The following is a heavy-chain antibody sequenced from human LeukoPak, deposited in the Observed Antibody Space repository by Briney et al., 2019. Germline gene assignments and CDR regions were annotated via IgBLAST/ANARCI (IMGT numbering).Heavy chain of an antibody. V-gene: IGHV3-21*01. CDR3: ARKPSSDDAFDI. Sequence: PGGSLRLSCAASGFTFSSYEMNWVRQAPGKGLEWVSSISSSSSYIYYADSVKGRFTISRDNAKNSLYLQMNSLRAEDTAVYYCARKPSSDDAFDIWGQGTMVTVSS. CDR1: GFTFSSYE. J-gene: IGHJ3*02. CDR2: ISSSSSYI. D-gene: IGHD3-22*01.